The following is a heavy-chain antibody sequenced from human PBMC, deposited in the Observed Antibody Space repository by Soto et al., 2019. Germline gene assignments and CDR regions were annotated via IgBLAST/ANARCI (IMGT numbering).Heavy chain of an antibody. Sequence: QVQLVQSGAEVKKPGASVKVSCKASGYTFTSYYMHWVRQAPGQGLEWMGIINPSGGSTSYAQKFEGRVTMTRDTSTSTVYMELSSLRSEDTAVYYCARAGMVRGLTPRLYYYYYMDVWGKGTTVTVSS. D-gene: IGHD3-10*01. CDR2: INPSGGST. V-gene: IGHV1-46*03. CDR3: ARAGMVRGLTPRLYYYYYMDV. J-gene: IGHJ6*03. CDR1: GYTFTSYY.